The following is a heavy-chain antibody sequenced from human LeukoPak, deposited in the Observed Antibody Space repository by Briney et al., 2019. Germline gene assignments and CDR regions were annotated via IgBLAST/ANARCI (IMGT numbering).Heavy chain of an antibody. D-gene: IGHD4-23*01. V-gene: IGHV3-30*02. CDR1: GLTFSSYG. Sequence: TGGSLRLSCVVSGLTFSSYGMHWVRQAPGKGLEWVAFIRNDGSNKYYGGSVKGRFTISRDNSRNTAYLQMNSLRTEDTALYYCAKDKASGKDYWGQGTLVTVSS. CDR3: AKDKASGKDY. J-gene: IGHJ4*02. CDR2: IRNDGSNK.